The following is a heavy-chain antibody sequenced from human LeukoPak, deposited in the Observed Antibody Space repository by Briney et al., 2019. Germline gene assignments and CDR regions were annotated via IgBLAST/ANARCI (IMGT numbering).Heavy chain of an antibody. CDR1: GASINRDY. CDR3: ARESNYHDSLGYNWFDP. J-gene: IGHJ5*02. Sequence: SETLSLTCTVSGASINRDYWSWLRQTPGKGLEWIGYIHYTGSTNYNPSLKSRVTISLDTSKNQFSLKLSSATAADTAVYYCARESNYHDSLGYNWFDPWGQGTLVTVSS. V-gene: IGHV4-59*01. D-gene: IGHD3-22*01. CDR2: IHYTGST.